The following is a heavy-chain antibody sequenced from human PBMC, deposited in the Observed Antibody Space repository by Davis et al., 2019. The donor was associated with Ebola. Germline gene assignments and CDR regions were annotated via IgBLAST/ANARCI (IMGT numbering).Heavy chain of an antibody. CDR3: VREGNHGDLLDYYALDV. Sequence: GESLKISCAASAFTFSSFVMHWVRQAPGKGLEWVSRIDAGGYRSTYADSVRGRFTISRDNSRNTLYLEVSSLRADDTAAYYCVREGNHGDLLDYYALDVWGQGTTVTVSS. J-gene: IGHJ6*02. V-gene: IGHV3-74*01. CDR1: AFTFSSFV. CDR2: IDAGGYRS. D-gene: IGHD2-21*02.